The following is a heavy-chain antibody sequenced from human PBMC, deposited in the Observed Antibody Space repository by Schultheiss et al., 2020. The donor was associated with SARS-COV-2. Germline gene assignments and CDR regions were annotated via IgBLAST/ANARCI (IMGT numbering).Heavy chain of an antibody. CDR2: IFTSGTT. Sequence: SETLSLTCTVSGGSISSSSYYWGWIRQPAGKGLEWIGRIFTSGTTNYNPSLKSRVTISVDTSKNQFSLKLSSVTAADTAVYYCARGDSSSLDYWGQGTLVTVSS. CDR3: ARGDSSSLDY. D-gene: IGHD6-13*01. V-gene: IGHV4-61*02. J-gene: IGHJ4*02. CDR1: GGSISSSSYY.